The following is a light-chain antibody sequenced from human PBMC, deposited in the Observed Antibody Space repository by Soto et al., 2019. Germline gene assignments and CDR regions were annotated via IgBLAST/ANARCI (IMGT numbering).Light chain of an antibody. V-gene: IGLV2-14*03. J-gene: IGLJ2*01. Sequence: QSVLTQPASVSGSPGQSITISCTGSSSDIGRYDYVSWYQHHPGKAPKLMIFDVSHRPSGISNRFSGSKSGNTASLTISGLQAEDEGTYYCCSYTGSNTMVFGGGTKLTVL. CDR2: DVS. CDR1: SSDIGRYDY. CDR3: CSYTGSNTMV.